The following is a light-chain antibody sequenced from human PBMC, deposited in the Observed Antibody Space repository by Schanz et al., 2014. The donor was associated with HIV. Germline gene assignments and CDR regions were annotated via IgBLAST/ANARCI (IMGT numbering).Light chain of an antibody. V-gene: IGLV1-40*01. CDR2: GNT. CDR1: SSNIGAGYD. CDR3: AAWDDSLNGVV. Sequence: QSVLTQPPSVSGAPGQRVTVSCTGSSSNIGAGYDVHSYQHRPGSAPKLLLYGNTNRPAGVPDRFSGSKSGTSASLAISGLQSEDEADYYCAAWDDSLNGVVFGGGTKLTVL. J-gene: IGLJ3*02.